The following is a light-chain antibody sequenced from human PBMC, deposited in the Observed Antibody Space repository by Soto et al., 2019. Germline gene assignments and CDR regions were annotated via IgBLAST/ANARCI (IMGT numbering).Light chain of an antibody. CDR2: KAS. CDR3: QPYNSYSEA. J-gene: IGKJ1*01. Sequence: DIQMTQSPSTLSGSVGDRVTITCRASQTISSWLAWYQQKPGKAPKLLIYKASTLKSGVPARFSGSGSGTELTLNISSLPPAEFETDCCQPYNSYSEAFGQGNKVDI. V-gene: IGKV1-5*03. CDR1: QTISSW.